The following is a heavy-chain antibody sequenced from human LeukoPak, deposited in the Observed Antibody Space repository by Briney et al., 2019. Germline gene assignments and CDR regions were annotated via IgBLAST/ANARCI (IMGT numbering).Heavy chain of an antibody. D-gene: IGHD3-3*01. CDR1: GYTFTSYD. V-gene: IGHV1-8*01. Sequence: ASATVSCKASGYTFTSYDINWVRQATGQGLEWMGWMNPNSGNTGYAQKFQGRVTMTRNTSISTAYMELSSLRSEDTAVYYCARGPGRITIFGVVYRFDPWGQGTLVTVSS. J-gene: IGHJ5*02. CDR2: MNPNSGNT. CDR3: ARGPGRITIFGVVYRFDP.